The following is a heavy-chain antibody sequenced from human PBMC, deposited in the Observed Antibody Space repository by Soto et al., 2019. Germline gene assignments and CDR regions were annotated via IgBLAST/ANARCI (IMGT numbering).Heavy chain of an antibody. CDR2: ISAYNGNT. CDR3: ARDGYCSSTSCYDGRAYYYYYGMDV. Sequence: QVQLVQSGAEVKKPGASVKVSCKASGYTFTSYGISWVRQAPGQGLEWMGWISAYNGNTNYAQKPQGRVTMTTATSTSTAYMELRSLRSDDTAVYYCARDGYCSSTSCYDGRAYYYYYGMDVWGQGTTVTVSS. V-gene: IGHV1-18*01. J-gene: IGHJ6*02. D-gene: IGHD2-2*03. CDR1: GYTFTSYG.